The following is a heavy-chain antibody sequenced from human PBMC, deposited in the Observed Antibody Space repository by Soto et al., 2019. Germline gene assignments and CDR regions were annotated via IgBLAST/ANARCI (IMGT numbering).Heavy chain of an antibody. Sequence: ASVKVSCKASGYTFSSYAISWVRQAPGHGLEWMGWISPYNGNTNSAQNLQDRFTMTTDTSTTTAYMELRSLRFDDTAVYYCARGTTVTTTPTYHYMDVWGIGTTVTVSS. V-gene: IGHV1-18*01. D-gene: IGHD4-4*01. J-gene: IGHJ6*03. CDR1: GYTFSSYA. CDR3: ARGTTVTTTPTYHYMDV. CDR2: ISPYNGNT.